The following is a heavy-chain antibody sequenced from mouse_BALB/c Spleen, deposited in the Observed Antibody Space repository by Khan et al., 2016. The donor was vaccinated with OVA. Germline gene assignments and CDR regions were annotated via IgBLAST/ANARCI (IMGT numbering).Heavy chain of an antibody. Sequence: EVQLQESGGGLVKPGGSLKLSCAASGFTFSNYAMSWVRQSPEKRLEWVASISSGDSTYYTDSVKGRFTISRDNARNILYLQMSSMRSEDTVMYYSAEDYWLAYWGQGTLVTVSA. V-gene: IGHV5-6-5*01. J-gene: IGHJ3*01. CDR2: ISSGDST. CDR3: AEDYWLAY. D-gene: IGHD2-13*01. CDR1: GFTFSNYA.